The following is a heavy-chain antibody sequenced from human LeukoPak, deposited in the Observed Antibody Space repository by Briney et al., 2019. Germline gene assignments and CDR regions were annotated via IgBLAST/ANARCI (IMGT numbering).Heavy chain of an antibody. Sequence: PSETLSLTCTVSGDSISSSTYYWGWIRQPPGKGLEWIGSIYYSGSTYYNPSLKSRVDISVDTSKNQFSLKLNSVTAADTAMYYCARHRGPQTPLNAFDIWGQGTMVTVSS. J-gene: IGHJ3*02. CDR2: IYYSGST. CDR1: GDSISSSTYY. CDR3: ARHRGPQTPLNAFDI. V-gene: IGHV4-39*01.